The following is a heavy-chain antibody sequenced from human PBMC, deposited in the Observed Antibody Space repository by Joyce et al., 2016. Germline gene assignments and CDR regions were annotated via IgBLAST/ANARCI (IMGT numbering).Heavy chain of an antibody. Sequence: EVQLVESGGGLVKPGGSLKLSCAASGFTFSSYSLNWVHQAPGKGLEWVSYISGSSTDIYYADSMKGRFTISRDNAKNSLYLQMDSLRAEDTAVYYCARDGLGFCSSATCSWGFDFWGPGTLVTVSS. CDR1: GFTFSSYS. V-gene: IGHV3-21*01. CDR2: ISGSSTDI. D-gene: IGHD2-2*01. CDR3: ARDGLGFCSSATCSWGFDF. J-gene: IGHJ4*02.